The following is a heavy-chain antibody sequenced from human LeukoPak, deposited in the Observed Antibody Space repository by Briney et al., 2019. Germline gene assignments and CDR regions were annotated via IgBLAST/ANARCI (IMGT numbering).Heavy chain of an antibody. Sequence: SVKVSCKAPGGTFSSYAISWVRQATGQGLEWMGGIIPIFGTANYAQKFQGRVTITTDESTSTAYMELSSLRSEDTAVYYCASSMTYDAFDIWGQGTMVTVSS. CDR2: IIPIFGTA. J-gene: IGHJ3*02. D-gene: IGHD2/OR15-2a*01. V-gene: IGHV1-69*05. CDR3: ASSMTYDAFDI. CDR1: GGTFSSYA.